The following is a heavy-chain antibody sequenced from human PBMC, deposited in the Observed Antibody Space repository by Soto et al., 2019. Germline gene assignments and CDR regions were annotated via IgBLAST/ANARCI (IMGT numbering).Heavy chain of an antibody. CDR3: ARGALRWLQYDVDY. D-gene: IGHD5-12*01. V-gene: IGHV3-74*01. Sequence: SLRLSCAASGFTFSSHWMHWVRQAPGKGLVWVSRINSDGSSTSYADSVKGRFTISRDNAKNTLYLQMNSLRAEDTAVYYCARGALRWLQYDVDYWGQGTLVTVSS. CDR1: GFTFSSHW. CDR2: INSDGSST. J-gene: IGHJ4*02.